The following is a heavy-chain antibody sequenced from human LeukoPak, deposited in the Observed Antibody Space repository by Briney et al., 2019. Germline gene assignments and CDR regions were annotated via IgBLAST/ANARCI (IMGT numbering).Heavy chain of an antibody. V-gene: IGHV3-7*01. CDR2: IKQDGSEK. D-gene: IGHD1-14*01. CDR1: GFSFSNYW. CDR3: ARNQRRLDY. Sequence: GGSLRLSCAASGFSFSNYWMTWVRQAPGKGLELVANIKQDGSEKYYVDSVKGRFTISRDNAKNSLYLQMNSLRAEDTAVYYCARNQRRLDYWGQGTLVTVSS. J-gene: IGHJ4*02.